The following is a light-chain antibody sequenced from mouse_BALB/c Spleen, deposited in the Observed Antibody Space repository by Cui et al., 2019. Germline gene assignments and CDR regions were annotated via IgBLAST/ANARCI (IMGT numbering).Light chain of an antibody. CDR2: STS. V-gene: IGKV4-80*01. CDR1: SSVSY. CDR3: HQWSSYPWT. Sequence: QIVLTLSLAHMSATPGGEVTLTCSGSSSVSYMHWYQQKSGTSPKLLIYSTSNLASGVPSRFSGSGAGTFYSLTISSVEAEDAADYYCHQWSSYPWTFGGGTKLEIK. J-gene: IGKJ1*01.